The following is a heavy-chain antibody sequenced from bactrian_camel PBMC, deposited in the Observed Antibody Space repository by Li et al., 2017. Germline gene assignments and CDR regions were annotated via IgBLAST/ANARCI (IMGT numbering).Heavy chain of an antibody. Sequence: QLVESGGDLVHPGGSLRLSCAASGFTFRPYRMYWARQTPGKGLEWVSTIDNTGGRTHYADSVKGRFTISGDNDKNTVSLQMNSLKSADTALYYCARGGGYYGTDFTYWGQGTQVTVS. D-gene: IGHD2*01. J-gene: IGHJ4*01. CDR1: GFTFRPYR. CDR3: ARGGGYYGTDFTY. CDR2: IDNTGGRT. V-gene: IGHV3S1*01.